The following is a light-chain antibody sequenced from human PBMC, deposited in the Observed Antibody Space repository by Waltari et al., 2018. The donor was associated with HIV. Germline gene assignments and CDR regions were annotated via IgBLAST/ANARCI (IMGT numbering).Light chain of an antibody. Sequence: QSALTQPPPASGSPGQSVTISCPGTSSDAGGYNYISWYQQYPGKAPKLIIYEVNKRPSGVPDRFSGSKSGNTASLTVSGLQGDDEADYYCSSYAGSKNLVLGGGTKLTVL. CDR2: EVN. J-gene: IGLJ3*02. CDR1: SSDAGGYNY. V-gene: IGLV2-8*01. CDR3: SSYAGSKNLV.